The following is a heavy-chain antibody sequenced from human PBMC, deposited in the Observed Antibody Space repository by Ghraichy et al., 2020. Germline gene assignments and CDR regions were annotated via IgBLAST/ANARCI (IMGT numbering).Heavy chain of an antibody. V-gene: IGHV1-2*02. CDR3: ARDQEMATPFIGY. CDR2: INPNSGGT. J-gene: IGHJ4*02. CDR1: GYTFTGYY. D-gene: IGHD5-24*01. Sequence: ASVKVSCKASGYTFTGYYMHWVRQAPGQGLEWMGWINPNSGGTNYAQKFQGRVTMTRDTSISTAYMELSRLRSDDTAVYYCARDQEMATPFIGYWGQGTLVTVSS.